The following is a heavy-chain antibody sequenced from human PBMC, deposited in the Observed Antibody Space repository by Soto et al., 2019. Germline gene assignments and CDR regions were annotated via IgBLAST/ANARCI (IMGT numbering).Heavy chain of an antibody. Sequence: GGSLRLSCAASGFTFSSYAMHWVRQAPGKGLEWVAVISYDGSNKYYADSVKGRLTISRDNSKNTLYLQMNSLRAEDTAVYYCARAYPVGYCSSTSCYQIDYWGQGTLVTVSS. V-gene: IGHV3-30-3*01. D-gene: IGHD2-2*01. CDR1: GFTFSSYA. CDR3: ARAYPVGYCSSTSCYQIDY. J-gene: IGHJ4*02. CDR2: ISYDGSNK.